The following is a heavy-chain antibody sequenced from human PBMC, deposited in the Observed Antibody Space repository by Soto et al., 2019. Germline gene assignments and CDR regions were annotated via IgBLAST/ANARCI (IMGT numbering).Heavy chain of an antibody. CDR1: GFTFSTYV. CDR3: ARDRRAVAGTPYYYGMDV. Sequence: QVQLVESGGGVVQPGRSLRLSCAASGFTFSTYVMHWVRQAPGKGLEWVAVIWYDGSNKYYADSVKGRFTISRDNSKNTLYLQMNSLRAEDMAVYYCARDRRAVAGTPYYYGMDVWGQGTTVTVSS. CDR2: IWYDGSNK. V-gene: IGHV3-33*08. D-gene: IGHD6-19*01. J-gene: IGHJ6*02.